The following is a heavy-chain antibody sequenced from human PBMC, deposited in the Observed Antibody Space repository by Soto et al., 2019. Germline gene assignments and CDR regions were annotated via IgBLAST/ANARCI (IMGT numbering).Heavy chain of an antibody. V-gene: IGHV3-33*01. D-gene: IGHD3-10*02. CDR2: IWYDGSNK. CDR3: SRSPSWGCSGDRVLWFDP. CDR1: GFTFSSYG. Sequence: QVQLVESEGGVVQPGRSLRLSCAASGFTFSSYGMHWVRQAPGKGLEWVAVIWYDGSNKYYADSVKGRFTISRDNSKNTLYLQMNRPRAEDTAGYYCSRSPSWGCSGDRVLWFDPWGQGTLVTVSS. J-gene: IGHJ5*02.